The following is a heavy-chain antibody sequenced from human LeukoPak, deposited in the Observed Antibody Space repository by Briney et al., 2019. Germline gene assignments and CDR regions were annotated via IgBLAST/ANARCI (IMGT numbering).Heavy chain of an antibody. V-gene: IGHV4-4*09. CDR1: GGSISSSY. J-gene: IGHJ6*03. CDR3: ARQIAAPGNYYYYMDV. CDR2: IYTSGST. Sequence: SETLSLTCTVSGGSISSSYWTWIRQPPGKGLEWIGYIYTSGSTDYNPSLKSRVTISVDTSKNQFSLKLTSVTAADTAMYYCARQIAAPGNYYYYMDVWGRGTTVTVSS. D-gene: IGHD6-13*01.